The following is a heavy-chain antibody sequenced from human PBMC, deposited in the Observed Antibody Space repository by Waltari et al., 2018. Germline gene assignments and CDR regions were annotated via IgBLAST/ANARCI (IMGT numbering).Heavy chain of an antibody. J-gene: IGHJ4*02. CDR1: GYTLTALS. CDR2: FDPEDGET. V-gene: IGHV1-24*01. Sequence: QVQLVQSGAEVKKPGASVKVSCKVSGYTLTALSMHWVRTAPGKGLEWMGGFDPEDGETIYAQKFQGRVTMTEDTSTDTAYMELSSLRSEDTAVYYCATDLRYYGSGSSYYFDYWGQGTLVTVSS. CDR3: ATDLRYYGSGSSYYFDY. D-gene: IGHD3-10*01.